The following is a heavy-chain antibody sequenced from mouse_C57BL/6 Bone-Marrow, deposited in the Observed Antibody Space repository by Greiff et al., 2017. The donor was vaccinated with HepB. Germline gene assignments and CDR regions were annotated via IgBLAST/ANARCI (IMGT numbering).Heavy chain of an antibody. D-gene: IGHD2-3*01. J-gene: IGHJ1*03. CDR3: ARGYYVGWYFDV. CDR2: ISYDGSN. Sequence: VQLQQSGPGLVKPSQSLSLTCSVTGYSITSGYYWNWIRQFPGNKLEWMGYISYDGSNNYNPSLKNRISITRDTSKNQFFLKLNSVTTEDTATYYCARGYYVGWYFDVWGTGTTVTVSS. V-gene: IGHV3-6*01. CDR1: GYSITSGYY.